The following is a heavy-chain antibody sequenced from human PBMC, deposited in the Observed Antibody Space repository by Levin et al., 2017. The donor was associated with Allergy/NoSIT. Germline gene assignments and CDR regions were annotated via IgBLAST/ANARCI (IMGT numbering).Heavy chain of an antibody. CDR3: ARTDRPQYVGTHDAFDI. V-gene: IGHV3-30-3*01. J-gene: IGHJ3*02. CDR1: GFTFSSYA. Sequence: GESLKISCAASGFTFSSYAMHWVRQAPGKGLEWVAVISYDGSNKYYADSVKGRFTISRDNSKNTLYLQMNSLRAEDTAVYYCARTDRPQYVGTHDAFDIWGQGTMVTVSS. D-gene: IGHD7-27*01. CDR2: ISYDGSNK.